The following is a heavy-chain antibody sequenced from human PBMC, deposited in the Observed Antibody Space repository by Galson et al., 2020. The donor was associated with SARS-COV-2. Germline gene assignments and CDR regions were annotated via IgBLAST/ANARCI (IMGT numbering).Heavy chain of an antibody. V-gene: IGHV3-23*01. Sequence: GESLKISCAASGFTFKTYAMSWVRQAPGKGLEWVSAISGSGGSTYYADSVKGRFTISRDNSKNTMYLQINSLRAEDTAVYYCAKPVGGNYYYGMDVWGQGTTVTVSS. CDR3: AKPVGGNYYYGMDV. CDR2: ISGSGGST. D-gene: IGHD1-26*01. CDR1: GFTFKTYA. J-gene: IGHJ6*02.